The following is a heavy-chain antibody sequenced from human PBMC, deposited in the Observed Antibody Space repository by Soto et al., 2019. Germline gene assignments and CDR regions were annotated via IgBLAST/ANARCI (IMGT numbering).Heavy chain of an antibody. D-gene: IGHD6-19*01. V-gene: IGHV1-18*04. J-gene: IGHJ4*02. CDR3: ARDIRYSSGWYFDY. Sequence: ASVNVSCKSSGYTFTSYCISWVRQAPGQGLEWMGWISAYNGNTNYAQKLQGRVTMTTDTSTSTAYMELRSLRSDDTAVYYCARDIRYSSGWYFDYWGQGTLVTVSS. CDR2: ISAYNGNT. CDR1: GYTFTSYC.